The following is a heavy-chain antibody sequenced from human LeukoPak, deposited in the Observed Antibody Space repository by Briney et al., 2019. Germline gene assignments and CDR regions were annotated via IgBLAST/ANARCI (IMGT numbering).Heavy chain of an antibody. J-gene: IGHJ4*02. CDR2: IYYSGST. CDR1: GGSFSSGDYY. CDR3: ARFSIIAAAYFDY. D-gene: IGHD6-13*01. Sequence: PSETLSLTCTVSGGSFSSGDYYWSWIRQPPGMGLEWIGYIYYSGSTYYNPSLKRRVTISVDTYKNQFSLKLSSVTAADTAVYYCARFSIIAAAYFDYWGQGTLVTVSS. V-gene: IGHV4-30-4*01.